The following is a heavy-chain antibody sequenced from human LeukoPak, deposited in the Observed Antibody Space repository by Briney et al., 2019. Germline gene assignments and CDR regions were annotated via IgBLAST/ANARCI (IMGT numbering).Heavy chain of an antibody. CDR2: ISGSGGST. V-gene: IGHV3-23*01. Sequence: GGSLRLSCAASGSTFSSYAMSWVRQAPGKGLEWVSAISGSGGSTYYADSVKGRFTISRDNSKNTLYLQMNSLRAEDTAVYYCAKDDYGDYGPDYWGQGTLVTVSS. CDR1: GSTFSSYA. J-gene: IGHJ4*02. CDR3: AKDDYGDYGPDY. D-gene: IGHD4-17*01.